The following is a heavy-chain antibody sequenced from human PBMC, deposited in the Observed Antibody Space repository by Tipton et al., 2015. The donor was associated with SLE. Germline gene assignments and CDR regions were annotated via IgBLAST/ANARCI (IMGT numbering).Heavy chain of an antibody. CDR2: INRDGTEE. V-gene: IGHV3-7*01. CDR1: GFIFSTLW. Sequence: SLRLSCEASGFIFSTLWMSWVRQAPGKGLEWVANINRDGTEEHYVDSVKGRFTISRDNAMRSLYLQMNSLRAEDTALYYCARIGVGATAGAFDIWGQGTMVTVSS. CDR3: ARIGVGATAGAFDI. D-gene: IGHD1-26*01. J-gene: IGHJ3*02.